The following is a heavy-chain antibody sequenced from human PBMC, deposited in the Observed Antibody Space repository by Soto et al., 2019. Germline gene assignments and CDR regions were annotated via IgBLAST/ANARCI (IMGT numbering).Heavy chain of an antibody. CDR1: GFTFSSYG. J-gene: IGHJ4*02. D-gene: IGHD2-2*01. Sequence: QVQLVESGGGVVQPGRSLRLSCAASGFTFSSYGMHWVRQAPGKGLEWVAVIWYDGSNKYYADSVKGRFTISRDNSKNTLYLQMNSLRAEDTAVYYCARDGLNAPLDYWGQGTLVTVSS. CDR3: ARDGLNAPLDY. V-gene: IGHV3-33*01. CDR2: IWYDGSNK.